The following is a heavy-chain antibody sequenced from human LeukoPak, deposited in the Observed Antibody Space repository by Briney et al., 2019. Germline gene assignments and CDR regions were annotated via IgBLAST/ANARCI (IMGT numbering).Heavy chain of an antibody. V-gene: IGHV1-69*01. CDR1: GGTFSDYA. CDR3: ARGLLHGIRYCSSTSCYGTDV. D-gene: IGHD2-2*01. J-gene: IGHJ6*02. Sequence: SVKVSCKASGGTFSDYAISWVRQAPGQGLEWMGGIIPIFGTANYAQKFQGRVTITADESTSTAYMELSSLRSEDTAVYYCARGLLHGIRYCSSTSCYGTDVWGQGTTVTVSS. CDR2: IIPIFGTA.